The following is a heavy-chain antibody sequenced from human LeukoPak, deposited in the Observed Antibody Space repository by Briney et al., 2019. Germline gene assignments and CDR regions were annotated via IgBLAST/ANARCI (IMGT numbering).Heavy chain of an antibody. J-gene: IGHJ5*02. CDR1: CYSISSGYY. Sequence: DTVSLICTVSCYSISSGYYWGWMRQPPGKGLEWIGSIYHIGRTYYTPSIKSRVTLSVDTSKNHFSLKLSSVTAADTAVYYCAREGDSSSVGWFDPWGQGTLVTVSS. V-gene: IGHV4-38-2*02. CDR2: IYHIGRT. D-gene: IGHD6-13*01. CDR3: AREGDSSSVGWFDP.